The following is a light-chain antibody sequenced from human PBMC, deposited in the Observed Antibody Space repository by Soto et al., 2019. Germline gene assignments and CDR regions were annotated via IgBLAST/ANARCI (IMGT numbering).Light chain of an antibody. CDR2: EAR. V-gene: IGLV2-18*01. CDR3: SLYTSENSYR. CDR1: SIGFCTYTR. J-gene: IGLJ1*01. Sequence: QSVLTQPPSVSGSPGHSVTISCTGTSIGFCTYTRLSWYQQPPGTAPKLITYEARNRPSADPDRFSGSKSSNTASLTTDWHQAADEADYYCSLYTSENSYRFRTGTKVTVL.